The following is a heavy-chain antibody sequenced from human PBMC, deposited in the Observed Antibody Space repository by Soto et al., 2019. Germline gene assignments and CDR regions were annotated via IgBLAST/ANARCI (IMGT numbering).Heavy chain of an antibody. V-gene: IGHV3-23*01. CDR2: ISGSGGST. CDR3: AKGHQSSSWPFDY. Sequence: EESLRLSCAASGFTFSSYAMSWVRQAPGKGLEWVSAISGSGGSTYYADSVKGRFTISRDNSKNTLYLQMNSLRAEDTAVYYCAKGHQSSSWPFDYWGQGTLVTVSS. D-gene: IGHD6-13*01. CDR1: GFTFSSYA. J-gene: IGHJ4*02.